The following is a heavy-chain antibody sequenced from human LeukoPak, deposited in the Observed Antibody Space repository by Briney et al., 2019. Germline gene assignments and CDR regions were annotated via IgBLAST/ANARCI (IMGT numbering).Heavy chain of an antibody. CDR1: GFTFSSYG. D-gene: IGHD5-12*01. V-gene: IGHV3-33*01. CDR2: IWYDGSNK. Sequence: GRSLRLSCAASGFTFSSYGMHWVRQAPGKGLEWVAVIWYDGSNKYYADSVKGRFTISRDNSKNTLYLQMNSLRAEDTAVYYCASGNGGYVSGYFDYWGQGTLVTVSS. J-gene: IGHJ4*02. CDR3: ASGNGGYVSGYFDY.